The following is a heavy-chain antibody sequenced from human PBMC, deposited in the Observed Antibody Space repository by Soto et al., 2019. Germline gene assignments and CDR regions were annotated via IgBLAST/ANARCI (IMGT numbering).Heavy chain of an antibody. CDR1: GGTFSSYA. J-gene: IGHJ5*02. CDR3: ASEPDCSGGSCLREVLDWFDP. CDR2: IIPIFGTA. Sequence: QVQLVQSGAEVKKPGSSVKVSCKASGGTFSSYAISWVRQAPGQGLEWMGGIIPIFGTANYAQKFQGRVTITADESTSTAYMELSSLGSEDTAVYYCASEPDCSGGSCLREVLDWFDPWGQGTLVTVSS. D-gene: IGHD2-15*01. V-gene: IGHV1-69*01.